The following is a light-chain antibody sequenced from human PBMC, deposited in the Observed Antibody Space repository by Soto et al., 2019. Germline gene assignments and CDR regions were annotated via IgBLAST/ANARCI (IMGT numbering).Light chain of an antibody. J-gene: IGKJ2*01. CDR2: GAS. CDR1: QSVSSSY. V-gene: IGKV3-20*01. CDR3: QQYGSSPPYT. Sequence: EIVLTQSPGTLSLSPGERATLSCRASQSVSSSYLAWYQQKPGQAPRLLIYGASNRATGILDRFSGSGSGTDFTLTISRLEPEDSAVYYCQQYGSSPPYTFGQGTKLEIK.